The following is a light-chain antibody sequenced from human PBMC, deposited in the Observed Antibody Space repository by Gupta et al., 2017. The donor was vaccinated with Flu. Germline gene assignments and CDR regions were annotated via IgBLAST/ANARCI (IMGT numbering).Light chain of an antibody. V-gene: IGLV3-21*02. J-gene: IGLJ3*02. Sequence: SYVLPQPPSVSVAPGQTASITCGGNKIRSKSVHWYQQKPGQAPVLVVYADSNRPSGIPARFPGSTSGNTATLTVTRVEAGDEADYYCQVWDISRASWVFGGGTKLTVL. CDR1: KIRSKS. CDR2: ADS. CDR3: QVWDISRASWV.